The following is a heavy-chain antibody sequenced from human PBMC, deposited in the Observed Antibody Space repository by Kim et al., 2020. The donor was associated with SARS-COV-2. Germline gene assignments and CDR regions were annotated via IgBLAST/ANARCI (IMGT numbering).Heavy chain of an antibody. CDR3: AKDLPYMVRGGGYYGMDV. D-gene: IGHD3-10*01. CDR1: GFTFSSYA. J-gene: IGHJ6*02. Sequence: GGSLRLSCAASGFTFSSYAMSWVRQAPGKGLEWVSAISGSGGSTYYADSVKGRFTISRDNSKNTLYLQMNSLRAEDTAVYYCAKDLPYMVRGGGYYGMDVWGQGTTVTVSS. V-gene: IGHV3-23*01. CDR2: ISGSGGST.